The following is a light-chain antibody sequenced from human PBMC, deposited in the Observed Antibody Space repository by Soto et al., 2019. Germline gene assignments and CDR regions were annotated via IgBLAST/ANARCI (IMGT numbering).Light chain of an antibody. Sequence: QSALTQPPSASGSPGRSVTISCTGTSSDVGGYDYVSWFQQHPGKAPKLIIYEVTKRPSGVPDRFSASKSGNTASLTVSGLQAEDEADYYCSSYAGSNMGVFGSGTKVTVL. CDR3: SSYAGSNMGV. CDR1: SSDVGGYDY. CDR2: EVT. J-gene: IGLJ1*01. V-gene: IGLV2-8*01.